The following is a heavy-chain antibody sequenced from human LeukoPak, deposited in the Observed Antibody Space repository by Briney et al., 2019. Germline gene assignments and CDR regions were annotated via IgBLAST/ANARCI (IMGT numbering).Heavy chain of an antibody. CDR2: INHSGST. J-gene: IGHJ4*02. V-gene: IGHV4-34*01. D-gene: IGHD3-10*01. CDR3: ARAPYGSGSYYKRRSGLIDY. Sequence: SSETLTLTCAVYGGSFSGYYWSWIRQPPGRGLEWIGEINHSGSTNYNPSLKSRVTISVDTSKNQFSLKLSSVTAADTAVYYCARAPYGSGSYYKRRSGLIDYWGRGTLVTVSS. CDR1: GGSFSGYY.